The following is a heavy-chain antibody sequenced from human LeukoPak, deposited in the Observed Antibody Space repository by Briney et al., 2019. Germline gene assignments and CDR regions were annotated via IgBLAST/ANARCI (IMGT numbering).Heavy chain of an antibody. D-gene: IGHD4-17*01. CDR3: AKGIYGDYDFYYFDY. CDR2: ISWNSGSI. J-gene: IGHJ4*02. CDR1: GFTFDDYA. Sequence: GGSLRLSCAASGFTFDDYAMHWVRQAPGKGLEWVSGISWNSGSIGYADSVKGRFTISRDNAKNSLYLQMNSLRAEDTALYYCAKGIYGDYDFYYFDYWGQGTLVTVSS. V-gene: IGHV3-9*01.